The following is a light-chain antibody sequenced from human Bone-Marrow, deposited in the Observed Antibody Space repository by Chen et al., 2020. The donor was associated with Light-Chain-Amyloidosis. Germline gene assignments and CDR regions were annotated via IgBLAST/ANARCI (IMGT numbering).Light chain of an antibody. V-gene: IGKV3D-11*01. CDR1: QGVSSY. Sequence: EIVLTQSPATLSLSPGERATLSCRASQGVSSYLAWYQQKPGQAPRLLIYDTSNRATGIPARFSGSEPGTDFPLTVSSLEPEDSAVYYCQERTNWQYTFGQGTKLEIK. CDR3: QERTNWQYT. J-gene: IGKJ2*01. CDR2: DTS.